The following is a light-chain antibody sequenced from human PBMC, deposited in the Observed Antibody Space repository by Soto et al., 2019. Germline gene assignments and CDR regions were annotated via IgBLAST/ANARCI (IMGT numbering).Light chain of an antibody. CDR1: SSDVGGYNY. J-gene: IGLJ1*01. CDR2: DVT. Sequence: QSVLTQPRSVSGSPGQSVTISCTGTSSDVGGYNYVSWYQQHPGKAPKLMIYDVTKRPSGVPDRFSGSKSGNTASLTISGLQADDEADYYCFSYAGSYTFFVFGTGTKLTVL. V-gene: IGLV2-11*01. CDR3: FSYAGSYTFFV.